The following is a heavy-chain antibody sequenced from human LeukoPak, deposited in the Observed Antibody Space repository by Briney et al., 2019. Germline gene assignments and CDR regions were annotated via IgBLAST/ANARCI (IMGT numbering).Heavy chain of an antibody. J-gene: IGHJ4*02. Sequence: GGSLRLSCAASGFTFSSYSMNWVRQAPGKGLEWVSYISSSSSTIYYADSVKGRFTISRDNAKNSLYLQMNSLRAEDTAVYYCAKESAGYSSGWYEVDYWGQGTLVTVSS. CDR1: GFTFSSYS. CDR2: ISSSSSTI. D-gene: IGHD6-19*01. CDR3: AKESAGYSSGWYEVDY. V-gene: IGHV3-48*04.